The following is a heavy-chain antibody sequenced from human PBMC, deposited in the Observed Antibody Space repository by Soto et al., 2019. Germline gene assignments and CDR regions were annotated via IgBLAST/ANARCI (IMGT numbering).Heavy chain of an antibody. Sequence: SETLSLTCTVSGGPISSGGYYWSWIRQHPGKGLEWIGYIYYSGSTYYNPSLKSRVTISVDTSKNQFSLKLSSVTAADTAVYYCARDRGSRVAAAGGPNYGMDAWGQGTTVTVSS. D-gene: IGHD6-13*01. CDR3: ARDRGSRVAAAGGPNYGMDA. CDR1: GGPISSGGYY. CDR2: IYYSGST. V-gene: IGHV4-31*03. J-gene: IGHJ6*02.